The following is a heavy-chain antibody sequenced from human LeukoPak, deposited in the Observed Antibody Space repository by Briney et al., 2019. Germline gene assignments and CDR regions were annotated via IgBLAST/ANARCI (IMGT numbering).Heavy chain of an antibody. CDR2: ISGSGSII. J-gene: IGHJ4*02. D-gene: IGHD4-17*01. CDR3: ARDALTTAIIRGDH. CDR1: GFTFSTYE. V-gene: IGHV3-48*03. Sequence: PGGSLRLSCAASGFTFSTYEMNWVRRAPGKGLEWLSYISGSGSIIYYADSVKGRFTISRDNAKNSLYLQMNNLRAEDTALYYCARDALTTAIIRGDHWGQGTQVTVSS.